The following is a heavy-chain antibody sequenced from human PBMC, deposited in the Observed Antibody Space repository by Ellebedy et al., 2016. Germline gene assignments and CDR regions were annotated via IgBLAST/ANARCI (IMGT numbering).Heavy chain of an antibody. CDR1: GYTFTSYG. D-gene: IGHD3-22*01. V-gene: IGHV1-18*01. J-gene: IGHJ4*02. Sequence: ASVKVSCXASGYTFTSYGISWVRQAPGQGLEWMGWISAYNGNTNYAQKLQGRVTMTTDTSTSTAYMELSRLRSDDTAVYYCASSAEEPFRSGYWGYYFDYWGQGTLVTVSS. CDR2: ISAYNGNT. CDR3: ASSAEEPFRSGYWGYYFDY.